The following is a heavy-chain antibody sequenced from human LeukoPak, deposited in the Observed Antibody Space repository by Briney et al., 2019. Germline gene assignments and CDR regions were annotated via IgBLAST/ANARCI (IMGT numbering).Heavy chain of an antibody. J-gene: IGHJ5*02. V-gene: IGHV4-59*12. CDR3: ARVGGSYVDWFDP. Sequence: PSETLSLTCTVSGGSISSYYWSWIRQPPGKGLEWIGYIYYSGSTNYNPSLKSRVTISVDTSKNQFSLKLSSVTAADTAVYYCARVGGSYVDWFDPWGQGTLVTVSS. D-gene: IGHD1-26*01. CDR2: IYYSGST. CDR1: GGSISSYY.